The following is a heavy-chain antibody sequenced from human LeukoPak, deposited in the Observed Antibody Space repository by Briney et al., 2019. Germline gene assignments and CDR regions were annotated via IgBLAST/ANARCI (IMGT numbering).Heavy chain of an antibody. CDR2: IHSSGNT. D-gene: IGHD5-18*01. Sequence: PSETLSLTCTVSGGSISSSNYYWGWIRQSPGKGLEWIGSIHSSGNTYNNPALKSRVTVSVDTSNNQFSLRLSSVTAADTAVYYCARNPSRVDTAMVMGYWGQGTLVTVSS. CDR3: ARNPSRVDTAMVMGY. V-gene: IGHV4-39*01. CDR1: GGSISSSNYY. J-gene: IGHJ4*02.